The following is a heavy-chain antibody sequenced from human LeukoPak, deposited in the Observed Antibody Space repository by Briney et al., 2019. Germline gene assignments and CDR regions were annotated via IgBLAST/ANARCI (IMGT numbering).Heavy chain of an antibody. J-gene: IGHJ4*02. V-gene: IGHV3-33*01. CDR1: GFTFSSYA. Sequence: GRSLRLSCAASGFTFSSYAMHWVRQAPAQGLAWVAVIWYDGSNKYYGDSLKGRFTISRDNSKNTLYLQMNSLRADDTAVYYCARDNYYDSGGYYYPGYFDCWGQGTLVTVSS. D-gene: IGHD3-22*01. CDR3: ARDNYYDSGGYYYPGYFDC. CDR2: IWYDGSNK.